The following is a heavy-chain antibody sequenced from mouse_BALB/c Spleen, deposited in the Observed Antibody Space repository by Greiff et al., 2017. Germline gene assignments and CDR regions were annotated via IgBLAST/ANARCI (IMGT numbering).Heavy chain of an antibody. CDR3: ARVTTVGDY. CDR2: IDPSDSYT. CDR1: GYTFTSYW. D-gene: IGHD1-1*01. J-gene: IGHJ4*01. Sequence: QVQLQQPGAELVKPGASVKLSCKASGYTFTSYWMHWVKQRPGQGLEWIGEIDPSDSYTNYNQKFKGKATLTVDKSSSTAYMQLSSLTSEDSAVYYCARVTTVGDYWGQGTSVTVSS. V-gene: IGHV1-69*02.